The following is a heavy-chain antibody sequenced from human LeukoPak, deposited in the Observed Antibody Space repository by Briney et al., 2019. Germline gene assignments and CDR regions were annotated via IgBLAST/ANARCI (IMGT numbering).Heavy chain of an antibody. CDR3: ATHPPKVCTGGSCTDY. J-gene: IGHJ4*02. CDR2: IYYSGST. V-gene: IGHV4-59*01. Sequence: SETLSLTCTVSGGSISSYSWSWIRQPPGKGLEWIGYIYYSGSTNYNPSLKSRVTISVDMSKNQFSLKLSSVTAADTAVYYCATHPPKVCTGGSCTDYWGQGTLVAVSS. D-gene: IGHD2-15*01. CDR1: GGSISSYS.